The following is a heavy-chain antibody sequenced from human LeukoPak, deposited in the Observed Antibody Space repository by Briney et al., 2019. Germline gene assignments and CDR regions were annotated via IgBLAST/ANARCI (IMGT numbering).Heavy chain of an antibody. Sequence: ASVKVSCKASGYTFTSYGISWVRQAPGQGLEWMEWISAYNGNTNYAQKLQGRVTMTTDTSTSTAYMELSSLRSEDTAVYYCASIGYSSSSRVSYYYYMDVWGKGTTVTVSS. D-gene: IGHD6-6*01. CDR2: ISAYNGNT. CDR3: ASIGYSSSSRVSYYYYMDV. CDR1: GYTFTSYG. J-gene: IGHJ6*03. V-gene: IGHV1-18*01.